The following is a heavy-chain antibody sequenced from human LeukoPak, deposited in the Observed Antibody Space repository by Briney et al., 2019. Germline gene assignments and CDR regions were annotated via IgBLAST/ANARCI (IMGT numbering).Heavy chain of an antibody. Sequence: SETLSLTCTVSGGSISSYYWSWIRQPAGKGLEWIGRIYTSGSTNYNPSLKSRDTMSVGTSKNQFSLKLSSVTAADTAVYYCARHATYYYGSGTLDYWGQGTLVTVSS. D-gene: IGHD3-10*01. V-gene: IGHV4-4*07. CDR3: ARHATYYYGSGTLDY. CDR1: GGSISSYY. J-gene: IGHJ4*02. CDR2: IYTSGST.